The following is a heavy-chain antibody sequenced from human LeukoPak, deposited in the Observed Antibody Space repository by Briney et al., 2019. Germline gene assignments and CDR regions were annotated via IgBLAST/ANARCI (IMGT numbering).Heavy chain of an antibody. CDR2: IYYSGST. CDR3: ARVTGSYYFYYYMDV. D-gene: IGHD3-10*01. V-gene: IGHV4-39*07. CDR1: EFSVGSNY. Sequence: PGGSLRLSCAASEFSVGSNYMTWIRQPPVKGLEWIGSIYYSGSTYYNPSLKSRVTISVDTSKNQFSLKLSSVTAADTAVYYCARVTGSYYFYYYMDVWGKGTTVTVSS. J-gene: IGHJ6*03.